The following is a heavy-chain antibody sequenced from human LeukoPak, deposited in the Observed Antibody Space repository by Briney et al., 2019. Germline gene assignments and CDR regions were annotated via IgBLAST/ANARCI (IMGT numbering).Heavy chain of an antibody. CDR2: MNPNSGNT. V-gene: IGHV1-8*03. CDR1: GYTLTELS. D-gene: IGHD6-13*01. Sequence: ASVKVSCKVSGYTLTELSMHWVRQAPGKGLEWMGWMNPNSGNTGYAQKFQGRVTITRNTSISTAYMELSSLRSEDTAVYYCARGGLSSSWQNFDYWGQGTLVTVSS. CDR3: ARGGLSSSWQNFDY. J-gene: IGHJ4*02.